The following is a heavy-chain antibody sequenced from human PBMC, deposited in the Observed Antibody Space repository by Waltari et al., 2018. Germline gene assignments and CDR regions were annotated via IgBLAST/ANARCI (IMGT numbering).Heavy chain of an antibody. J-gene: IGHJ4*02. V-gene: IGHV3-72*01. CDR2: IINRGNSYTT. Sequence: EVQLVESGGGLVQPGGSLRLSCAASGFTFSDHYMDWVRQAPGKGLEWVGRIINRGNSYTTEYAASGKGRFTISRDDSKNSLYLQMNSLETEDTAVYYCARSNSYSPFDYWGQGILVTVSS. CDR1: GFTFSDHY. CDR3: ARSNSYSPFDY. D-gene: IGHD3-16*02.